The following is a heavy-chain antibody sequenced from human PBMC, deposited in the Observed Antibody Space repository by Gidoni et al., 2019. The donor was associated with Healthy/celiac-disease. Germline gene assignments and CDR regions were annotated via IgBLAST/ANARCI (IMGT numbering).Heavy chain of an antibody. J-gene: IGHJ5*02. Sequence: EVQLVESGGGLTQPGGSLSSSCAASGFTGSSNYMSWVRPAPGKGRGWVSVIYSCGRTYYADSVKGRFTISRDNSKNTLYLQMNSLRAEDTAVYYCARARHPWGQGTLVTVSS. CDR1: GFTGSSNY. CDR2: IYSCGRT. CDR3: ARARHP. V-gene: IGHV3-53*01.